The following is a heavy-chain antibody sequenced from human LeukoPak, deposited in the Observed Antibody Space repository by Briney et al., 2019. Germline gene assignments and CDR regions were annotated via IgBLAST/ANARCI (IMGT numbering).Heavy chain of an antibody. CDR3: AREDSSGWYGVMMGHYYYYMDV. J-gene: IGHJ6*03. V-gene: IGHV4-34*01. CDR1: GGSFSNYY. CDR2: INHSGST. Sequence: SETLSLTCAVYGGSFSNYYWSWIRQPPGKGLEWIGEINHSGSTNYNPSLKSRVTISVDTSKNQFSLKLSSVTAADTAVYYCAREDSSGWYGVMMGHYYYYMDVWGKGTTVTVSS. D-gene: IGHD6-19*01.